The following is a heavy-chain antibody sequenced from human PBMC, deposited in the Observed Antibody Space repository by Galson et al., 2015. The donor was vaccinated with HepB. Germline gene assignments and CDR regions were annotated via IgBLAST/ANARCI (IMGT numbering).Heavy chain of an antibody. CDR3: ARDFPYFSY. Sequence: SLRLSCAASGFTFNTYAMHWVRQAPGKGLEWVAVISYDGSNKYCADSVKGRFTISRDNSKNTLFLQMNSLRAEDTAVYYCARDFPYFSYWGQGTLVTVSS. J-gene: IGHJ4*02. CDR1: GFTFNTYA. CDR2: ISYDGSNK. V-gene: IGHV3-30-3*01.